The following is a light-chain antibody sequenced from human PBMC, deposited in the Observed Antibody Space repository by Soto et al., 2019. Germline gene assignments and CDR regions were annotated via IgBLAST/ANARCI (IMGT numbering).Light chain of an antibody. Sequence: EIVLTQSPATLSLSPGERATLSCRASQSVNSYLAWYQQKPGQAPRLLIYDATSRATGIPARFSGSGSVTDFTLTISSLEPEDFAVYYCQQRSKWPVTFGGGTKVEIK. CDR1: QSVNSY. J-gene: IGKJ4*01. V-gene: IGKV3-11*01. CDR2: DAT. CDR3: QQRSKWPVT.